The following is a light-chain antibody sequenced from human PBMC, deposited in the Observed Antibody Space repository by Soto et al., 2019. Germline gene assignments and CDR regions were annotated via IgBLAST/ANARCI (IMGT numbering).Light chain of an antibody. CDR3: ISFADRQSYH. CDR1: SSDVGSYDH. J-gene: IGLJ1*01. CDR2: AVS. V-gene: IGLV2-14*03. Sequence: QSALTQPASGSGAPGQSITISGSGTSSDVGSYDHVAWYQQFPGKRPQPIIYAVSDRRSGVSDRVSGSKSGISASLPIAGLQTDDEAESYCISFADRQSYHLGTGTTLPVL.